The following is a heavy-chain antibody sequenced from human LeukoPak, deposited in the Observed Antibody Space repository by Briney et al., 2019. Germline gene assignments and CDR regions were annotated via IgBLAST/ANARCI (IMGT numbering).Heavy chain of an antibody. Sequence: SVKVSCKASGGTFSSNAISWVRQAPGQGLEWMGRIIPILGIANYAQKFQGRVTITADKSTSTAYMELSSLRSEDTAVYYCARAWYSSSWYPGNNWFDPWGQGTLVTVSS. V-gene: IGHV1-69*04. CDR2: IIPILGIA. CDR1: GGTFSSNA. D-gene: IGHD6-13*01. CDR3: ARAWYSSSWYPGNNWFDP. J-gene: IGHJ5*02.